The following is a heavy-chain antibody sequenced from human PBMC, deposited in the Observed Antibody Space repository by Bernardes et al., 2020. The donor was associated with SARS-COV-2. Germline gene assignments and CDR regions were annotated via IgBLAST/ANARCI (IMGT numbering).Heavy chain of an antibody. CDR1: GYIFGGYW. D-gene: IGHD3-3*02. Sequence: GESLKISCKAVGYIFGGYWIGWVRQMPGKGLEWIAMIYPDDSNTRYSPSFQGRVTISVDKSVSTAYLQWTSLRASDTAIYYCVRQGFTAFHLNLVYFDPWGQGTLVTVSS. CDR2: IYPDDSNT. V-gene: IGHV5-51*01. J-gene: IGHJ5*02. CDR3: VRQGFTAFHLNLVYFDP.